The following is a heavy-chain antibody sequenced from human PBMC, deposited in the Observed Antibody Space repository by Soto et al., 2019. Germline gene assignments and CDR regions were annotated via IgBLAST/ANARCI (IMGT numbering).Heavy chain of an antibody. CDR2: IYYSGST. CDR1: GGSISSYY. D-gene: IGHD3-9*01. CDR3: ARLRYFDWTLPDAFDI. Sequence: LETLSLTCTVSGGSISSYYWSWIRQPPGKGLEWIGYIYYSGSTNYNPSLKSRVTISVDTSKNQFSLKLSSVTAADTAVYYCARLRYFDWTLPDAFDIWGQGTMVTVSS. J-gene: IGHJ3*02. V-gene: IGHV4-59*08.